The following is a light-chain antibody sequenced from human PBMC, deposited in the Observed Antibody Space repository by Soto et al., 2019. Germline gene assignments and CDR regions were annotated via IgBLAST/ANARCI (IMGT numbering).Light chain of an antibody. V-gene: IGLV2-14*01. CDR2: DVS. CDR3: SSYTSSTSYV. Sequence: QSALTQPASVSGSPLQSITISCTGTSSDVGGYNYVSWYQQHPGKAPKLMIYDVSNRPSGVSNRFSGSKSGNTASLTISGLQAGDEADYYCSSYTSSTSYVFGTGTKVTVL. CDR1: SSDVGGYNY. J-gene: IGLJ1*01.